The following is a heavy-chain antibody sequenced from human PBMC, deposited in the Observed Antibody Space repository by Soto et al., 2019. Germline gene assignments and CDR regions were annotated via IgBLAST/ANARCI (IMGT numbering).Heavy chain of an antibody. V-gene: IGHV3-48*02. CDR2: ISSSSATI. CDR3: ARGGAARPDY. Sequence: EVQLVESGGGLVQPGGSLRLSCAASGFTFSHYGMNWVRQAPGKGLAWVSYISSSSATIQYADSVKGRFTISRDNAKNSLYLQMNSLRDEDTAVYYCARGGAARPDYWSQGTLVTVSS. CDR1: GFTFSHYG. D-gene: IGHD6-6*01. J-gene: IGHJ4*02.